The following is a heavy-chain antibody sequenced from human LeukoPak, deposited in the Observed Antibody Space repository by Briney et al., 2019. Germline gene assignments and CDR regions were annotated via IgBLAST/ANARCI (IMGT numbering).Heavy chain of an antibody. J-gene: IGHJ4*02. Sequence: PSETLSLTCTVSGYSISSGYYWGWIRQPPGKGLEWIGSIYHSGSTYHNPSLKSRVTISVDTSKNQFSLKLSSVTAADTAVYYCARDSSAMVGEVDYWGQGTLVTVSS. CDR1: GYSISSGYY. CDR2: IYHSGST. D-gene: IGHD5-18*01. CDR3: ARDSSAMVGEVDY. V-gene: IGHV4-38-2*02.